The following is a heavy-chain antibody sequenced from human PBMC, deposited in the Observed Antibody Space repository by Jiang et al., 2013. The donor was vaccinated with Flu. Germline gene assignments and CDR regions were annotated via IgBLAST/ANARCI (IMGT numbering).Heavy chain of an antibody. D-gene: IGHD6-19*01. J-gene: IGHJ4*02. CDR1: DDYV. CDR2: ITGDSRMI. CDR3: AKGLTVAGTTGPFDH. Sequence: DDYVMHWVRQAPGKGLEWVSFITGDSRMISYSDFVQGRFTISRDNGKNSLYLHMNSLRPEDTAFYYCAKGLTVAGTTGPFDHWGQGTLVTVSS. V-gene: IGHV3-43D*03.